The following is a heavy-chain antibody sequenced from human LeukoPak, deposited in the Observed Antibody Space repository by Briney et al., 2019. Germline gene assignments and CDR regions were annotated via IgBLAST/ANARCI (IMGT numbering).Heavy chain of an antibody. V-gene: IGHV3-30*18. CDR3: AKAQVVRNYFDY. CDR1: GFTFSSYG. CDR2: ISYVGSNK. J-gene: IGHJ4*02. D-gene: IGHD3-22*01. Sequence: GGSLRLSCAASGFTFSSYGMHWVRQAPGKGLEWVAVISYVGSNKYYADSVKGRFTISRDNSKNTLYLQMNSLRAEDTAVYYCAKAQVVRNYFDYWGQGTLVTVSS.